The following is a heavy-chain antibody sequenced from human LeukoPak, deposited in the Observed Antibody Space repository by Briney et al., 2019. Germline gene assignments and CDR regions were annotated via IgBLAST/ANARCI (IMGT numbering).Heavy chain of an antibody. J-gene: IGHJ4*02. CDR3: ARWSRGYSYGYDY. CDR1: GGSISSYY. V-gene: IGHV4-59*01. Sequence: SETLSLTCTVSGGSISSYYWSWIRQPPGKGLEWIGYIYYSGSTYYSPSLKSRVTISLDTSKNQFSLKLSSVTAADTAVYYCARWSRGYSYGYDYWGQGTLVTVSS. D-gene: IGHD5-18*01. CDR2: IYYSGST.